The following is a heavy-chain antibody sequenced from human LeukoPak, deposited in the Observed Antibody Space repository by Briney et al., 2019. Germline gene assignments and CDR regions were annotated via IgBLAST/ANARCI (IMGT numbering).Heavy chain of an antibody. D-gene: IGHD2-8*02. CDR3: ARDPSLTTGYYYYMDV. J-gene: IGHJ6*03. CDR1: GFTFDDYA. Sequence: GRSLRLSCAASGFTFDDYAMHWVRQAPGKGLEWVSGISWNSGSIGYADSVKGRFTISRDNAKNSLYLQMNTLRAEDTAVYYCARDPSLTTGYYYYMDVWGKGTTVTVSS. V-gene: IGHV3-9*01. CDR2: ISWNSGSI.